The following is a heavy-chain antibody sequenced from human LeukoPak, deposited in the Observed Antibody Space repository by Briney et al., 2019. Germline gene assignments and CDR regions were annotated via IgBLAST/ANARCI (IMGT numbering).Heavy chain of an antibody. V-gene: IGHV3-30*02. CDR1: GFTFSSYG. D-gene: IGHD3-3*01. Sequence: PGGSLRLSCAASGFTFSSYGMHWVRQAPGKGLEWVAFIRYDGSNKYYADSVKGRFTISRDNSKNTLYLQMNSLRAEDTAVYYCAKEMGRITIFGGPNGAFDIWGQGTMVTVSS. CDR3: AKEMGRITIFGGPNGAFDI. J-gene: IGHJ3*02. CDR2: IRYDGSNK.